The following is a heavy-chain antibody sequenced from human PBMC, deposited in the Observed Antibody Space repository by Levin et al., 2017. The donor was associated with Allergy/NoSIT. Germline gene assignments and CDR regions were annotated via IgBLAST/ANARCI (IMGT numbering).Heavy chain of an antibody. Sequence: RSGGSLRLSCAASGFSFSTYWMHWVRQAPGKGLVWVSGINSDGRRTTYADSVKGRFTISRDNTKNTLYLQMNSLRAEDTAVYYCARPAVAGSGSYHNDYWGQGTLVTVSS. CDR3: ARPAVAGSGSYHNDY. CDR2: INSDGRRT. J-gene: IGHJ4*02. V-gene: IGHV3-74*01. CDR1: GFSFSTYW. D-gene: IGHD3-10*01.